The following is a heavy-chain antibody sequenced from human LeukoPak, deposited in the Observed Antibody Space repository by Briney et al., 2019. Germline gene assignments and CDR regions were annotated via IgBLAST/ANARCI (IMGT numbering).Heavy chain of an antibody. V-gene: IGHV3-23*01. J-gene: IGHJ4*02. CDR2: ISGSGGST. Sequence: GGSLRLSCAASGFTVSSNYMSWVRQAPGKGLEWVSAISGSGGSTYYADSVKGRFTISRDNSKNTLYLQMNSLRAEDTAVYFCVRLGDSSGYYDYWGQGTLVTVSS. CDR1: GFTVSSNY. D-gene: IGHD3-22*01. CDR3: VRLGDSSGYYDY.